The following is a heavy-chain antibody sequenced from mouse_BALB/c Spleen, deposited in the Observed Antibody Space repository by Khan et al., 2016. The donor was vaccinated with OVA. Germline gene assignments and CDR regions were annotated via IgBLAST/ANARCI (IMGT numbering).Heavy chain of an antibody. CDR3: ERLTYYYDSEGFDY. J-gene: IGHJ3*01. V-gene: IGHV5-6*01. D-gene: IGHD1-1*01. Sequence: EVQLVESGGDLVKPEGSLKLSCAVSGFTFSTYGMSWVRQTPDKRLEWVATISSGGSYTYYPDSVQGRFTISRGNAKNTLYLQMSSLNSEDTAMFYCERLTYYYDSEGFDYWGQGTLVTVSA. CDR2: ISSGGSYT. CDR1: GFTFSTYG.